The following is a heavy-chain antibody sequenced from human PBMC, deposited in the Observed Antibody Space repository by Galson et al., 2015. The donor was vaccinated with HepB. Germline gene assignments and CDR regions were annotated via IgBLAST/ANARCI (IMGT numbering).Heavy chain of an antibody. J-gene: IGHJ4*02. CDR3: ARETWLSFDY. D-gene: IGHD5-12*01. Sequence: SLRLSCAASGFTSNTYWISWVRQAPGKGLEWVGNINQDGTKKSYVDSVKGRFTISRDNAKNSLFLQMDGLRAEDTAVYYCARETWLSFDYWGQGTVVTVSS. CDR2: INQDGTKK. CDR1: GFTSNTYW. V-gene: IGHV3-7*03.